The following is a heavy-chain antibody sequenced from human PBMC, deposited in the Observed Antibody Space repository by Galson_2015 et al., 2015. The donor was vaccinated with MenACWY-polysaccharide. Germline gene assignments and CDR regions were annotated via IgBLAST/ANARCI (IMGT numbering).Heavy chain of an antibody. D-gene: IGHD1-1*01. Sequence: GLVWVSRINSDGRSTSYVDSVKGRFTISRDNAKNTLYLQMNSLRAEDTAVYYCARSRAWSTGYYYGMDVWGQGTTVTVSS. J-gene: IGHJ6*02. CDR3: ARSRAWSTGYYYGMDV. CDR2: INSDGRST. V-gene: IGHV3-74*01.